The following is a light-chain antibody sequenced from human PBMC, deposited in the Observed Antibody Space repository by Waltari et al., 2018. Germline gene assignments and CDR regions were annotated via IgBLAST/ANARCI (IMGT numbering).Light chain of an antibody. V-gene: IGKV3-20*01. CDR3: QKYEALPAT. J-gene: IGKJ1*01. Sequence: EIVLTQSPGTLSLSPGERATLSCRASQSISKYLDWYQQKPGQAPRLLIYEASIRATGIPDRFSGSGSGTDFSLIISRLEPEDFAVYYCQKYEALPATFGQGTKVEIK. CDR1: QSISKY. CDR2: EAS.